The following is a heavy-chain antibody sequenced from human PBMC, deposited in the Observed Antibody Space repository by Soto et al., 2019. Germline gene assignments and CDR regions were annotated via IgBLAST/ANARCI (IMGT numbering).Heavy chain of an antibody. Sequence: EVQLLESGGGLVQPGGSLRLSCEGSGFMFVTYVISWVRQAPGKGPEWVSGISGSGGSTYYADSVKGRFTISRDNSKNTGYRQMNSLRAEDTAIYYCAKGEVSGPTIFGVAPDLWGQGTLVTVSS. CDR3: AKGEVSGPTIFGVAPDL. CDR1: GFMFVTYV. V-gene: IGHV3-23*01. J-gene: IGHJ5*02. CDR2: ISGSGGST. D-gene: IGHD3-3*01.